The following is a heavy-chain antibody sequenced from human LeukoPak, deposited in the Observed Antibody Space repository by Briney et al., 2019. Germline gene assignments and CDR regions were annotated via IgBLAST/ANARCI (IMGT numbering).Heavy chain of an antibody. CDR2: IKEDGSEK. J-gene: IGHJ6*03. Sequence: PGGSLRLSCAASGFTFSSYWMSWVRQAPGKGLEWVANIKEDGSEKYYVDSVKGRFTISGDNAKNSLYLQMNSLRAEDTAVYYCARVLRGSGYYYYYYMDVWGKGTTVTVSS. CDR1: GFTFSSYW. CDR3: ARVLRGSGYYYYYYMDV. D-gene: IGHD3-10*01. V-gene: IGHV3-7*01.